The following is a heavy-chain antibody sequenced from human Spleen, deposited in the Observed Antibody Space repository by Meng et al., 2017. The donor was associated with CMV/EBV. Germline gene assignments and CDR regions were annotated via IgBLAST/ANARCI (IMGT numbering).Heavy chain of an antibody. D-gene: IGHD5-24*01. CDR2: ISWSSDGI. J-gene: IGHJ5*02. CDR1: GFNFDDYA. V-gene: IGHV3-9*01. CDR3: AKEAIGGFDP. Sequence: GGSLRLSCAASGFNFDDYAMHWIRQAPGKGLEWVSGISWSSDGIGYGASVKGRFTISRDNAKNSVYLQMNSLTTEDTALYYCAKEAIGGFDPWGLGALVTVSS.